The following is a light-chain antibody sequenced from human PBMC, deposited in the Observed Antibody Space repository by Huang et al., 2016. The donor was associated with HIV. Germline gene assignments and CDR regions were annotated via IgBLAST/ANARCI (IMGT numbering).Light chain of an antibody. Sequence: EIVLTQSPGTLSLSPGERATLTCRASQSVSSSYLAWYQQKPGQAPRHLIYGSSSRATGIPDRFSGSGGGTDFTLTISRLEPEDFAVYYCQQYGSSRTFGQGTKVEIK. CDR3: QQYGSSRT. CDR1: QSVSSSY. V-gene: IGKV3-20*01. J-gene: IGKJ1*01. CDR2: GSS.